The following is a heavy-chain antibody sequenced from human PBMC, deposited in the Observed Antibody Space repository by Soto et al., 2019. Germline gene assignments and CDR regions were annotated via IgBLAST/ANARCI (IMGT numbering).Heavy chain of an antibody. Sequence: KPSETLSLTCAVYGGSFSGYFWNWIRQTPGKGLEWIGKVNHNGRNNYNPTLKSRVTISLDMSKNQISLKLKSVTAADTAVYYCARGGSSDWQVAFDFWGQGTMVTVSS. J-gene: IGHJ3*01. CDR2: VNHNGRN. D-gene: IGHD6-19*01. CDR3: ARGGSSDWQVAFDF. V-gene: IGHV4-34*01. CDR1: GGSFSGYF.